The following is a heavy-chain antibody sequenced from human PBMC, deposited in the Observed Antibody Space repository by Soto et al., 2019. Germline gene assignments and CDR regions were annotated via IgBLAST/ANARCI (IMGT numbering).Heavy chain of an antibody. V-gene: IGHV1-3*02. J-gene: IGHJ6*02. CDR3: ARLSYSDALDV. CDR2: SNGGNGFT. D-gene: IGHD4-17*01. CDR1: GYTFRSYG. Sequence: QVQLVQSGAEVRTPGASAKISCKASGYTFRSYGVQWVRQAPGQSLEWVGWSNGGNGFTKYSQELQDRVTITRDTAASTIYMELRGLTSDDTAVYYCARLSYSDALDVWGQGTTVTVSS.